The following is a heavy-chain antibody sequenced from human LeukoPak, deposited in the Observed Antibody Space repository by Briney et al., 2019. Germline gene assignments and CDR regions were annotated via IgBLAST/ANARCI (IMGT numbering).Heavy chain of an antibody. Sequence: GGSLRLSCAASGFTFSSYSMNWVRQAPGKGLEWVSSISSSSSYIYYADSVKGRFTISRDNAKNSLYLQMNSLRAEDTAVYYCARGRITMVRGATDFDYWGQGTLVTVSS. V-gene: IGHV3-21*01. CDR1: GFTFSSYS. CDR3: ARGRITMVRGATDFDY. CDR2: ISSSSSYI. J-gene: IGHJ4*02. D-gene: IGHD3-10*01.